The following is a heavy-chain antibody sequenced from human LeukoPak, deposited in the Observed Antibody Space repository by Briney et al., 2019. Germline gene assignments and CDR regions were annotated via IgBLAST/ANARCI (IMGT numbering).Heavy chain of an antibody. CDR2: IYYSGST. CDR1: GGSVSSGSYY. CDR3: ARGCTENWFDP. D-gene: IGHD2-8*01. J-gene: IGHJ5*02. V-gene: IGHV4-61*01. Sequence: TSETLSLTCTVSGGSVSSGSYYWSWIRQPPGKGLEWIGYIYYSGSTNYNPSLKSRVTISVDTSKNQFSLKLSSVTAADTAVYYCARGCTENWFDPWGQGTLVTVSS.